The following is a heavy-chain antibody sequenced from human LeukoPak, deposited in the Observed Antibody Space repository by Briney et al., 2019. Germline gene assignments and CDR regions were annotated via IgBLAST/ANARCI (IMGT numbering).Heavy chain of an antibody. V-gene: IGHV4-59*01. CDR3: ARSAVVVFRGFDP. Sequence: SETLSLTCTVSGGPISSYYWSWIRQPPGKGLEWIGYIYYSGSTNYNPSLKSRVTISVDTSKNQFSLKLSSVTAADTAVYYCARSAVVVFRGFDPWGQGTLVTVSS. J-gene: IGHJ5*02. CDR2: IYYSGST. D-gene: IGHD2-15*01. CDR1: GGPISSYY.